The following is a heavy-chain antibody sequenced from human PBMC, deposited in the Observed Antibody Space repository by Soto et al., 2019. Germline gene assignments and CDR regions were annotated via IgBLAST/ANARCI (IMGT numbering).Heavy chain of an antibody. Sequence: QVQLQQWGAGLLKPSETLSLTCAVYGGSFSGYYWSWIRQPPGKGLEWIGEINHSGSTNYNPSIKSRVTISVDTSKNQFSLKLSSVTAADTAVYYCARDYYDSSGRPTIDYWGQGTLVTVSS. CDR3: ARDYYDSSGRPTIDY. J-gene: IGHJ4*02. CDR2: INHSGST. D-gene: IGHD3-22*01. CDR1: GGSFSGYY. V-gene: IGHV4-34*01.